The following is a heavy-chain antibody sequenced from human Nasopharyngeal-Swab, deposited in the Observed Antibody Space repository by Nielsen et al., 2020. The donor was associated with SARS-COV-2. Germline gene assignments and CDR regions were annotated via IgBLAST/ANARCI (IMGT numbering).Heavy chain of an antibody. CDR2: IIPIFKTA. Sequence: SVKVSCKTSGNTFRSFALSWVRQAPGQGLEWMGGIIPIFKTANYAPRFQGRVAITPDESTNTAYMELSSLRSEDTAVYYCARDSPGVAAGGTPTHYYYYYLDVWGKGTTVTVSS. D-gene: IGHD6-13*01. J-gene: IGHJ6*03. CDR1: GNTFRSFA. CDR3: ARDSPGVAAGGTPTHYYYYYLDV. V-gene: IGHV1-69*13.